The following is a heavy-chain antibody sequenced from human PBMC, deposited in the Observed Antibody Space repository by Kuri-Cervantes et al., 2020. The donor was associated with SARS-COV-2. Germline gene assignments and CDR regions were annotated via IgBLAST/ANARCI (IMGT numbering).Heavy chain of an antibody. J-gene: IGHJ5*02. V-gene: IGHV3-48*02. Sequence: GESLKISCAASGFTFSSYSMNWVRQAPGKGLEWVSYISSSSSTIYYADSVKDRFTISRDNAKNSLYLQMNSLRDEDTAVYYCARDSSFWSGKNWWFDPWGQGNLVNVSS. CDR1: GFTFSSYS. CDR2: ISSSSSTI. D-gene: IGHD3-3*01. CDR3: ARDSSFWSGKNWWFDP.